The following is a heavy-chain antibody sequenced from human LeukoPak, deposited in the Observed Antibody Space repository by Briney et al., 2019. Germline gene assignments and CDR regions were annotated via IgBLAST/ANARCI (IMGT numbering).Heavy chain of an antibody. CDR1: GGSITGYY. CDR3: ARSYYDFWSGYLFPVYFDY. J-gene: IGHJ4*02. D-gene: IGHD3-3*01. CDR2: IYYSGST. Sequence: PSETLSLTCTVSGGSITGYYWSWIRQPPGKGLEWIGYIYYSGSTNYNPSLKSRVTISVDTSKNQFSLKLSSVTAADTAVYYCARSYYDFWSGYLFPVYFDYWGQGTLVTVSS. V-gene: IGHV4-59*08.